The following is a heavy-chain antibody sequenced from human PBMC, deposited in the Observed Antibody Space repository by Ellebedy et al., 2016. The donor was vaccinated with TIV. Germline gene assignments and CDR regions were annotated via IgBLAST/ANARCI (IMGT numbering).Heavy chain of an antibody. D-gene: IGHD6-19*01. CDR3: VRDYSSGWNAFDI. CDR2: ISSSRNYI. Sequence: PGGSLTLSCAASGFTFSTYSMNWVRQAPGKGLEWVSSISSSRNYIYHADSVKGRFTISRDNAKNSLYLQMNSLRAEDTAVYYCVRDYSSGWNAFDIWGQGTMVTVSS. V-gene: IGHV3-21*01. CDR1: GFTFSTYS. J-gene: IGHJ3*02.